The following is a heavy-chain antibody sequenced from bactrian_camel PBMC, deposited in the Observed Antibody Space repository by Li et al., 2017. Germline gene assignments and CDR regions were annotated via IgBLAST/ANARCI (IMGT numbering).Heavy chain of an antibody. J-gene: IGHJ6*01. V-gene: IGHV3S40*01. CDR2: INTGGGST. CDR1: GFTFSIYG. Sequence: SLRISCAASGFTFSIYGMSWVRQAPGKGLEWVSAINTGGGSTWYADSVKGRFTISRDNAKNTVYLQLNSLKTEDMAMYYSANLVGAIGDFGYWGQGTQVTVS. CDR3: ANLVGAIGDFGY.